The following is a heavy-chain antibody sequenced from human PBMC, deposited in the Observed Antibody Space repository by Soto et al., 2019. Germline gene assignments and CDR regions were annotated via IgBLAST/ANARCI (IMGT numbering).Heavy chain of an antibody. D-gene: IGHD3-10*01. V-gene: IGHV1-69*12. CDR2: IIPIFGTA. CDR3: ARGNIGFGTAIPNPSY. CDR1: GGTFSSYA. J-gene: IGHJ4*02. Sequence: QVQLVQSGAEVKKPGSSVKVSCKASGGTFSSYAISWVRQAPGQGLEWMGGIIPIFGTANYAQKFQGRVTITADESTSKAYMELSSLGSEDTAVYYCARGNIGFGTAIPNPSYWGQGTLVTVSS.